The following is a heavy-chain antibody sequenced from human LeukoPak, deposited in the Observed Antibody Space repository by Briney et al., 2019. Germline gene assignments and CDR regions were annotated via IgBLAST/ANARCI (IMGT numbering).Heavy chain of an antibody. CDR1: GFTVSSNY. J-gene: IGHJ4*02. CDR2: IYSGGST. Sequence: GGSLRLSCAASGFTVSSNYMSWVRQAPGKGLEWVSVIYSGGSTYYADSVKGRFTISRDNSKNTLYLQMNSQRAEDTAVYYCASSQYGPSFDYWGQGTLVTVSS. CDR3: ASSQYGPSFDY. D-gene: IGHD2-2*01. V-gene: IGHV3-53*01.